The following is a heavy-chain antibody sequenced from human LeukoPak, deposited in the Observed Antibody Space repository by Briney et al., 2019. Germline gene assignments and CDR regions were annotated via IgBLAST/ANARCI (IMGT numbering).Heavy chain of an antibody. CDR2: ISGDGTST. CDR1: GFSFSSYA. D-gene: IGHD3-16*01. CDR3: AKWPEGAMDYFDY. Sequence: GGSLRLSCAASGFSFSSYAMTWARRAPVKGLEWVSAISGDGTSTYYADSVKGRFTISRDNSKNTLYLEMSSLRVEDTAIYYCAKWPEGAMDYFDYWGQGTLVTVSS. J-gene: IGHJ4*02. V-gene: IGHV3-23*01.